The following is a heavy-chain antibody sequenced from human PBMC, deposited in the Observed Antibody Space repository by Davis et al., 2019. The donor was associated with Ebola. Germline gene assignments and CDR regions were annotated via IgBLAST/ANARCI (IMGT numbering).Heavy chain of an antibody. CDR1: GFIFSTYV. CDR2: IWDDGSNK. CDR3: AKDFGNFRGPDY. D-gene: IGHD3-10*01. J-gene: IGHJ4*02. Sequence: GGSLRLSCSASGFIFSTYVMSWVRLAPGKGLQWVAVIWDDGSNKYYADSVKGRFTISRDNSKNTLYLQMNSLRAEDTAVYYCAKDFGNFRGPDYWGQGTLVTVSS. V-gene: IGHV3-33*06.